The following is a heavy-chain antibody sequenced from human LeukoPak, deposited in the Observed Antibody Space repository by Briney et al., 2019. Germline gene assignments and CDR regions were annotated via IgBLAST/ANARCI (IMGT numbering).Heavy chain of an antibody. CDR2: FGPEDGET. CDR1: GYTLTELS. V-gene: IGHV1-24*01. Sequence: ASVKVSCKVSGYTLTELSMHWVRQAPGKGLEWMGGFGPEDGETIYAQKFQGRVTMTEDTSTDTAYMELSSLRSEDTAVYYCATLGEVDWYFDLWGRGTLVTVSS. D-gene: IGHD3-10*01. J-gene: IGHJ2*01. CDR3: ATLGEVDWYFDL.